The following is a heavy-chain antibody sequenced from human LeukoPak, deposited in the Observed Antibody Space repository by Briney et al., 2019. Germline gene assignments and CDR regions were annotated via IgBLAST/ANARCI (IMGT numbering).Heavy chain of an antibody. V-gene: IGHV3-74*01. J-gene: IGHJ5*02. CDR2: IYVDGRTI. CDR1: GFTFSNYW. CDR3: IRDFRSADL. Sequence: GGSLRLSCVASGFTFSNYWMHWVRQPPGKGLVWVSRIYVDGRTINYADSVKGRFTISRDNAKNTVYLEMNSLSVEDTATYYCIRDFRSADLWGQGTLVTVTS.